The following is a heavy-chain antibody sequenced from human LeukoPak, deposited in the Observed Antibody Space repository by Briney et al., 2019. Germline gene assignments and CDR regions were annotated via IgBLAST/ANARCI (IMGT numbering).Heavy chain of an antibody. J-gene: IGHJ4*02. CDR2: INLDGTDR. CDR3: VRNGGSLDY. V-gene: IGHV3-7*01. Sequence: PGGSLRVSRAPSVFSFSNHWMSWGRQAPGKRLEWVASINLDGTDRYYVDAVKGRFTISRDDAKNSLFLEMNSLRATDTAVYYCVRNGGSLDYWGQGTLVTISS. CDR1: VFSFSNHW. D-gene: IGHD2-15*01.